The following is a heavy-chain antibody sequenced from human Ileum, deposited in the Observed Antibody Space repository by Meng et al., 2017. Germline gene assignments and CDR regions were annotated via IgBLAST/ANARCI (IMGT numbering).Heavy chain of an antibody. CDR1: GGSVSSNIAA. V-gene: IGHV6-1*01. Sequence: QVQLPHSGPGLVKPSQPLSLTCAVSGGSVSSNIAAWNWIRQSPLRGLEWLGRTYYRSKWYSEYAVSVKSRISITPDTSKNQFSLQMNSVTPEDTAVYYCASGSGSLDYWGPGTLVTVSS. CDR2: TYYRSKWYS. J-gene: IGHJ4*02. D-gene: IGHD3-3*01. CDR3: ASGSGSLDY.